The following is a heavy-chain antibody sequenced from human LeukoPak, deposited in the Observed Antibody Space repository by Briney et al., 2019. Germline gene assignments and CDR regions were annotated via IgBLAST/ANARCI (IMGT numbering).Heavy chain of an antibody. CDR3: AKGVGNSGYDVIDY. J-gene: IGHJ4*02. D-gene: IGHD5-12*01. V-gene: IGHV3-23*01. Sequence: PGGSLRLSCAASGFTFSSYAMSWVRQAPGKGLQWVSSISGSGGSTYYADSVKGRFTISRDNSKNTLYLQMNSLRAEDTAVYYCAKGVGNSGYDVIDYWGQGTLVTVSS. CDR2: ISGSGGST. CDR1: GFTFSSYA.